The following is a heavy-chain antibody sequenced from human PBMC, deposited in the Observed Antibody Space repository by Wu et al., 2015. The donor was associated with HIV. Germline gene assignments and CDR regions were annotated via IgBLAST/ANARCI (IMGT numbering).Heavy chain of an antibody. J-gene: IGHJ4*02. CDR2: ISSHNGKT. D-gene: IGHD2-2*01. CDR3: ARDQTPAKLVPFDY. V-gene: IGHV1-18*01. Sequence: QVQLMQSGAEVKKPGASVKVSCKASGYSFTSQGINWVRQAPGQGLEWMGWISSHNGKTTYAQRFQGRVTMTTDTSTTTAYMEVRSLRPDDTAVYYCARDQTPAKLVPFDYWGQGTLVTVSS. CDR1: GYSFTSQG.